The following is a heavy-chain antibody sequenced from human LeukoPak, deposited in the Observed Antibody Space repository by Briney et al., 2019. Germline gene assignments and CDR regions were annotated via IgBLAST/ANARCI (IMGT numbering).Heavy chain of an antibody. CDR3: TYRTSSSYY. Sequence: GGSLKLSCAASGFTFSGSAMHWVRQASGKGLEWVGRIRSKANSCAAAYAASVKGRFTISRDDSKNTAYLQMNSLKTEDTAVYYCTYRTSSSYYWGQGTLVTVSS. J-gene: IGHJ4*02. D-gene: IGHD6-6*01. CDR1: GFTFSGSA. CDR2: IRSKANSCAA. V-gene: IGHV3-73*01.